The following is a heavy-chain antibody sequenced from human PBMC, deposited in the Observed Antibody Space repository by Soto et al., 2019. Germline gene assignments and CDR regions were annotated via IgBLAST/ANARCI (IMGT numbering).Heavy chain of an antibody. CDR2: MFPIFDTA. CDR3: ARSPYNSSSYAFDY. V-gene: IGHV1-69*01. J-gene: IGHJ4*02. Sequence: QVQLVQSGAEVKKPGSSVKVSCKAAGGTFNNYAISWVRQAPGQGLEWMGGMFPIFDTAKYARKFQGRVTITADESTSTAYMELSSLRSEDPAVYYCARSPYNSSSYAFDYWGQGTLVTVSS. D-gene: IGHD3-22*01. CDR1: GGTFNNYA.